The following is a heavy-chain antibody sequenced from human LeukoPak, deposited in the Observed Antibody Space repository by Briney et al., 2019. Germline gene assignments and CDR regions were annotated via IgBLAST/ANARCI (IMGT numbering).Heavy chain of an antibody. CDR2: IYYSGST. J-gene: IGHJ6*03. V-gene: IGHV4-59*01. Sequence: SETLSLTCTVSGGSISSYYWSWIRQPPGKGLEWIGYIYYSGSTNYNPSLKSRVTISVDTSKNQFSLKLSSVTAADTAVYYCARVSGWPPIYYYCYYMDVWGKGTTVTISS. D-gene: IGHD6-19*01. CDR3: ARVSGWPPIYYYCYYMDV. CDR1: GGSISSYY.